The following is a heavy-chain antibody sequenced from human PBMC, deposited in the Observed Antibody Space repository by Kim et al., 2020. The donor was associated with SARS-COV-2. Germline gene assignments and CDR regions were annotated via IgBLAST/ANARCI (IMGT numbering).Heavy chain of an antibody. CDR2: IKSKTDGGTT. D-gene: IGHD6-19*01. CDR1: GFTFTNAW. V-gene: IGHV3-15*01. J-gene: IGHJ4*02. CDR3: TTAGSGWLTGSY. Sequence: GGSLRLSCVASGFTFTNAWMSWVRQAPGKGLEWVGRIKSKTDGGTTDYAAPVKGRFTISRDDSKSTMYLQMNSLKTEATAVYYCTTAGSGWLTGSYWGQRTLVTVSS.